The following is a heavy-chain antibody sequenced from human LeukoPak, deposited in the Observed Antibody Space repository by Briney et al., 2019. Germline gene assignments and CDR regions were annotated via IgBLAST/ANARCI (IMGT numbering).Heavy chain of an antibody. CDR1: GFTFSSYG. J-gene: IGHJ4*02. V-gene: IGHV3-30*02. CDR3: AKKGYYASGSYFDY. CDR2: IRYEGTNK. D-gene: IGHD3-10*01. Sequence: GGSLRLSCATSGFTFSSYGMHWVRQAPGKGLEWVAFIRYEGTNKYYADSVKGRFFISRDNSKNTLYLQMNSLRPEDTAMYYCAKKGYYASGSYFDYWGQGTLVTVSS.